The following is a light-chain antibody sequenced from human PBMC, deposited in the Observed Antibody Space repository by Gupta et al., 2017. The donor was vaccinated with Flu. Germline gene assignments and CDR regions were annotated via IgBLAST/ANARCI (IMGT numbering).Light chain of an antibody. J-gene: IGLJ2*01. CDR3: SSYTSSSSVV. V-gene: IGLV2-14*01. CDR1: SSDTGGDNY. CDR2: EVS. Sequence: QSALPHPASVSGSPGHLLPNSCTGTSSDTGGDNYVSWYQQHPGKAPILMIYEVSNRPSGVSKRFSGSKSGNTAALTISGLQAEDEADYYCSSYTSSSSVVFGGGTKLTVL.